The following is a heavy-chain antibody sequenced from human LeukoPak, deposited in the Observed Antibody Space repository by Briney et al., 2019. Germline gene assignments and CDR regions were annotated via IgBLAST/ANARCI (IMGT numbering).Heavy chain of an antibody. V-gene: IGHV3-21*01. CDR2: ISSSSHHI. CDR1: GFTFSSYS. J-gene: IGHJ3*02. Sequence: GGSLRLSCAASGFTFSSYSMNWVRQAPGKGLEWVSSISSSSHHIYYADSVKGRFTISRDNVKNSLYLQMNSLRAEDTAVYYCAREWELRAFDIWGQGTMVTVSS. CDR3: AREWELRAFDI. D-gene: IGHD1-26*01.